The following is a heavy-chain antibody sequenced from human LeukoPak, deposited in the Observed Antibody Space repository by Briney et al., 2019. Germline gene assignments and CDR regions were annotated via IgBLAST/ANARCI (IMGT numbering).Heavy chain of an antibody. CDR3: ARLRDGYTDISGFDY. J-gene: IGHJ4*02. CDR2: IYYSGST. D-gene: IGHD5-24*01. CDR1: GGSISSSSYY. Sequence: SETLSLTCTVSGGSISSSSYYWGWIRQPPGKGLEWIGSIYYSGSTYYNPSLKSRVTKSVDTSKNQFSLKLSSVTAADTAVYYCARLRDGYTDISGFDYWGQGTLVTVSS. V-gene: IGHV4-39*01.